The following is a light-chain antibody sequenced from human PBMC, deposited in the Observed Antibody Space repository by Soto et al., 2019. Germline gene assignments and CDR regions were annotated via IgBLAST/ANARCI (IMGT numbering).Light chain of an antibody. CDR2: GAS. CDR1: QSVSSN. CDR3: QEYNNWPPRYT. Sequence: EIVMTQSPATLSVSPGERATLSCRASQSVSSNLAWHQQKRGQAPRLLIYGASTRATGIPARFSGSGYGTEFSLTVSSLQSEDCAVYYCQEYNNWPPRYTFGQGTKLEIK. V-gene: IGKV3-15*01. J-gene: IGKJ2*01.